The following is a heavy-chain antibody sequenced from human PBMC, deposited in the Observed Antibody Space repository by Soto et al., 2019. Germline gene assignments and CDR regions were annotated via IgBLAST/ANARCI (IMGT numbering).Heavy chain of an antibody. J-gene: IGHJ6*02. CDR1: GGSMSRGDYY. CDR2: IYHSGST. CDR3: ARDRKWIQLDYYYGMDV. D-gene: IGHD1-1*01. V-gene: IGHV4-30-4*01. Sequence: SETLSLTCTVSGGSMSRGDYYWSWIRQPPGKGLEWIGLIYHSGSTYYSPSLKSRVAISVDTSKNQFSLKLTSVTAADTAVYYCARDRKWIQLDYYYGMDVWGQGTTVTVS.